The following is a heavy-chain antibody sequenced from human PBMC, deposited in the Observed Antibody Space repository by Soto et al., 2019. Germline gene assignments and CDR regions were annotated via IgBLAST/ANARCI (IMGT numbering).Heavy chain of an antibody. V-gene: IGHV1-2*04. Sequence: ASVKVSCKASGYTFTGYYMHWVRQAPGQGLEWMGWINPNSGGTNYAQKFQGWVTMTRDTSISTAYMELSRLRSDDTAVYYCARAAWDRGRDGYNHLGYYYYYYGMDVWGQGTTVTVSS. J-gene: IGHJ6*02. CDR3: ARAAWDRGRDGYNHLGYYYYYYGMDV. CDR2: INPNSGGT. D-gene: IGHD5-12*01. CDR1: GYTFTGYY.